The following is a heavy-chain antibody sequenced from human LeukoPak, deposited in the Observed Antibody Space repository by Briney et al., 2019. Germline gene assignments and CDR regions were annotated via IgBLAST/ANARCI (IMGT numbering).Heavy chain of an antibody. CDR3: TRTYCSSTSCYTELFDP. CDR2: INSDGSET. CDR1: GFTFSTYW. Sequence: GGSLRLSCAASGFTFSTYWMHWVRQTPGKGLLWVSRINSDGSETTYADSVKGRFTISRDNAKNTLYLQMNSLRAEDSAVYYCTRTYCSSTSCYTELFDPWGQGTLVTVSS. J-gene: IGHJ5*02. D-gene: IGHD2-2*02. V-gene: IGHV3-74*01.